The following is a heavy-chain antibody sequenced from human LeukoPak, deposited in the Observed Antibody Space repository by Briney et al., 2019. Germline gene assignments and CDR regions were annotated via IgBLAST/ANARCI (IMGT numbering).Heavy chain of an antibody. Sequence: ASVKVSCKASGYTFTGYYMHWVRQAPGQGHEWMGRINPNSGGTNYAQKFQGRVTMTRDTSISTAYMELSRLRSDDTAVYYCARRPMVRGVSLFGDDYWGQGTLVTVSS. CDR3: ARRPMVRGVSLFGDDY. CDR2: INPNSGGT. J-gene: IGHJ4*02. D-gene: IGHD3-10*01. CDR1: GYTFTGYY. V-gene: IGHV1-2*06.